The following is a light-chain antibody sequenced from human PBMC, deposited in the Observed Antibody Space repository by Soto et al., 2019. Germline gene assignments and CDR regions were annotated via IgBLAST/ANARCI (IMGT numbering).Light chain of an antibody. Sequence: DIQMTQSPSPLSASVGDRVTITCRASQSISSWLAWYQQKPGKAPKLLIYDASSLESGVPSRFSGSGSGTEFTLTISSLQPDDFATYYCQQYNSYPYTFGEGTKLEIK. CDR2: DAS. CDR3: QQYNSYPYT. V-gene: IGKV1-5*01. J-gene: IGKJ2*01. CDR1: QSISSW.